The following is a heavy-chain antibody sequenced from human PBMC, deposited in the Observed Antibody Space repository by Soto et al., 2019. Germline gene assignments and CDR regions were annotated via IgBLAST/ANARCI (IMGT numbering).Heavy chain of an antibody. CDR1: GSTFTSSY. CDR2: INPNSGGT. CDR3: ARVRNLYSSSYYY. J-gene: IGHJ4*02. D-gene: IGHD6-6*01. Sequence: ASVKVSCKASGSTFTSSYMHWVRQAPGQGLEWMGWINPNSGGTKYAQKFEGRVTMTRDTSISTAYMELSRLRSDDTAVYYCARVRNLYSSSYYYWGQGTLVTVSS. V-gene: IGHV1-2*02.